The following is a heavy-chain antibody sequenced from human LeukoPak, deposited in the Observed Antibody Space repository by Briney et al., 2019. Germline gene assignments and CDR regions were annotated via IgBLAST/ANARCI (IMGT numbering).Heavy chain of an antibody. CDR2: IWYDGSNK. V-gene: IGHV3-33*01. J-gene: IGHJ4*02. D-gene: IGHD3-10*01. Sequence: PGGSLRLSCAASGFTFSSYGMHWVRQAPGKGLEWVAVIWYDGSNKYYADSVKGRFTISRDNSKNTLYLQMNSLRAEDTAVYYCARDGEYGSGSYYGENYFDYWGQGTLVTVSS. CDR3: ARDGEYGSGSYYGENYFDY. CDR1: GFTFSSYG.